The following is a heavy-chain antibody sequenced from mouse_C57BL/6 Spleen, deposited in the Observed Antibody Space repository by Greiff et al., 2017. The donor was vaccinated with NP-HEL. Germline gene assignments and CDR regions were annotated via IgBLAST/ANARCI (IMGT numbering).Heavy chain of an antibody. CDR1: GYTFTSYW. J-gene: IGHJ3*01. CDR3: ARGYYGNGWFAY. CDR2: IYPGSGST. Sequence: QVQLQQPGAELVKPGASVKMSCKASGYTFTSYWITWVKQRPGQGLEWIGDIYPGSGSTNYNEKFTSKATLTVDTSSSTAYMQLSSLTSEDSAVYYCARGYYGNGWFAYWGQGTLVTVSA. V-gene: IGHV1-55*01. D-gene: IGHD2-1*01.